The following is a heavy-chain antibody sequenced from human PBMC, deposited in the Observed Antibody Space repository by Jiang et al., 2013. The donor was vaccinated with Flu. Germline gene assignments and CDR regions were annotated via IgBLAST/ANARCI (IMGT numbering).Heavy chain of an antibody. Sequence: GAEVKKPGASVKVSCKASGYTFTSYAMHWVRQAPGQRLEWMGWINAGNGNTKYSQKFQGRVTITRDTSASTAYMELSGLRSEDTAVYYCARDPITMIVSAMGGDRPPYDYWGQGTLVTVSS. CDR1: GYTFTSYA. V-gene: IGHV1-3*01. D-gene: IGHD3-22*01. CDR2: INAGNGNT. CDR3: ARDPITMIVSAMGGDRPPYDY. J-gene: IGHJ4*02.